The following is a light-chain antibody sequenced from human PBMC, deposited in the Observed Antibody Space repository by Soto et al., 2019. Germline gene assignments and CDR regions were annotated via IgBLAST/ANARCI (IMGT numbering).Light chain of an antibody. J-gene: IGKJ3*01. Sequence: EIVLTQSPATLSLSPGERATLSCRASQSVSIYLAWYQQKPGQAPRLLIYDASNRATGIPARFSGSGSGTDFTLTINSLEPEDFAVYYCQQRSNWPPLFTFGPGT. V-gene: IGKV3-11*01. CDR1: QSVSIY. CDR3: QQRSNWPPLFT. CDR2: DAS.